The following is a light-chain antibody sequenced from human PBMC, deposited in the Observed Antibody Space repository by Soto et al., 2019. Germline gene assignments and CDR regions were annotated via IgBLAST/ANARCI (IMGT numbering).Light chain of an antibody. J-gene: IGLJ3*02. CDR2: RTD. Sequence: QSVLTQPPSVSGTPGRRVTISCSGSSSNVGSNFVYWYQQFPGTAPKLLIYRTDQRPSGVPDRFSASKPGTSASLAISGLRSDDEADYYCAAWDNSLRWVFGGGTQLTVL. CDR1: SSNVGSNF. CDR3: AAWDNSLRWV. V-gene: IGLV1-47*01.